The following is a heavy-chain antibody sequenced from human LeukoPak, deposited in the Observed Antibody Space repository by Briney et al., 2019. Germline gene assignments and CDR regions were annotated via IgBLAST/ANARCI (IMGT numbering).Heavy chain of an antibody. J-gene: IGHJ5*02. V-gene: IGHV1-18*04. CDR1: GYTFTAYY. CDR2: TSAYNGNT. CDR3: ARGLQILEGASWFDP. D-gene: IGHD4-11*01. Sequence: ASVKVSCKTSGYTFTAYYLHWVRQAPGQGLEWMGWTSAYNGNTNYAQKLQGRVTMTTDTSTSTAYMELRSLRSDDTAVYYCARGLQILEGASWFDPWGQGTLVTVSS.